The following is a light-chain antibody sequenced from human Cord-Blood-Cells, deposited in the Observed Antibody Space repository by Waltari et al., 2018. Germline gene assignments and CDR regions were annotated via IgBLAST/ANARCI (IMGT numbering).Light chain of an antibody. CDR3: QAWDSSTVV. CDR2: QDS. Sequence: SYELTQPPSVSVSPVRTASITCSGDKLGDKYACWYQQKPGQSPVLVIYQDSTRPSGIPERFSGSNSGNTATLTISGTQAMDEADYYCQAWDSSTVVFGGGTKLTVL. J-gene: IGLJ2*01. CDR1: KLGDKY. V-gene: IGLV3-1*01.